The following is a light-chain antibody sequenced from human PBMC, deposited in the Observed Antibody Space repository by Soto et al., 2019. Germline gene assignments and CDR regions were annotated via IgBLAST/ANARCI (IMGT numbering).Light chain of an antibody. CDR2: EVS. V-gene: IGLV2-14*01. J-gene: IGLJ1*01. Sequence: QSLLTQPASVSLSPGQSITISCTGTSSDVGGYNYVSWYQQHPGKAPKLMIYEVSNRPSGVSNRFSGSKSGNTASLTISGLQAEDEADYYCSSYTRSSTYVLGSVTKVTVL. CDR1: SSDVGGYNY. CDR3: SSYTRSSTYV.